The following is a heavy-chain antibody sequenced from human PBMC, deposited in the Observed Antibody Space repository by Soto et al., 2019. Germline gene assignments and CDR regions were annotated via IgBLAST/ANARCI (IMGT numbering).Heavy chain of an antibody. CDR2: IYHSGST. V-gene: IGHV4-4*02. J-gene: IGHJ5*02. Sequence: QVQLQESGPGLVKPSGTLSLTCAVSGGSISSSNWWSWVRQPPGKGLEWIGEIYHSGSTNYNPSHKSRVTISVDKSKHQFSLKLSSVTAADTAVYYCARDYCSGGSCYSTVGFDPWGQGTLVTVSS. CDR3: ARDYCSGGSCYSTVGFDP. CDR1: GGSISSSNW. D-gene: IGHD2-15*01.